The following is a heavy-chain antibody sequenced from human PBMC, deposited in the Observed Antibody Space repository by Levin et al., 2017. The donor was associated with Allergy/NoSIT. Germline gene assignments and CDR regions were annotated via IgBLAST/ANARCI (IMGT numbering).Heavy chain of an antibody. CDR3: AKGYDFWSGYSDH. V-gene: IGHV3-23*01. Sequence: GESLKISCVASGFTFSSYAMTWVRQAPGKGLEWVSAISGSGGSTYYADSVKGRFTISRDNSKNTLYLQMNSLRAEDTAVYYCAKGYDFWSGYSDHWGQGTLVTVSS. D-gene: IGHD3-3*01. CDR1: GFTFSSYA. CDR2: ISGSGGST. J-gene: IGHJ4*02.